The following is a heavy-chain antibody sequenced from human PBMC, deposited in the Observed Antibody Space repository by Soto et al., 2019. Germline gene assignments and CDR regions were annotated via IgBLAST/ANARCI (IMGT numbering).Heavy chain of an antibody. Sequence: SETLSLTCTVSGGSISSSSYYWGWIRQPPGKGLEWIGSIYYSGSTYYNPSLKSRVTISVDTSKNQFSLKLSSVTAADTAVYYCARPVAAAGTEFDPWGQGTLVTVSS. CDR3: ARPVAAAGTEFDP. CDR1: GGSISSSSYY. J-gene: IGHJ5*02. CDR2: IYYSGST. D-gene: IGHD6-13*01. V-gene: IGHV4-39*01.